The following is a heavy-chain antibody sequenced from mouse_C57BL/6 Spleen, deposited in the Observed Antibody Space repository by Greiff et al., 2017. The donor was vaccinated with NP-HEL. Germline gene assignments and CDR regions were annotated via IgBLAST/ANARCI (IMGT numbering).Heavy chain of an antibody. V-gene: IGHV1-39*01. J-gene: IGHJ2*01. D-gene: IGHD2-1*01. Sequence: VHVKQSGPELVKPGASVKISCKASGYSFTDYNMNWVKQSNGKSLEWIGVINPNYGTTSYNQKFKGKATLTVDQSSSTAYMQLNSLTSEDSAVYYCARDLYGNYDYFDYWGQGTTLTVSS. CDR1: GYSFTDYN. CDR2: INPNYGTT. CDR3: ARDLYGNYDYFDY.